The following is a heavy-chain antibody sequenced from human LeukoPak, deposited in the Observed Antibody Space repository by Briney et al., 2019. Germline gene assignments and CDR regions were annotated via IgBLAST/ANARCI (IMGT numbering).Heavy chain of an antibody. CDR1: GGSISSYY. V-gene: IGHV4-59*12. CDR3: ARDLRDTAMALDY. Sequence: SETLSLTCTVSGGSISSYYWNWIRQPPGKGLEWIGSIYYSGSTYYNPSLKSRVTISVDTSKNQFSLKLSSVTAADTAVYYCARDLRDTAMALDYWGQGTLVTVSS. J-gene: IGHJ4*02. D-gene: IGHD5-18*01. CDR2: IYYSGST.